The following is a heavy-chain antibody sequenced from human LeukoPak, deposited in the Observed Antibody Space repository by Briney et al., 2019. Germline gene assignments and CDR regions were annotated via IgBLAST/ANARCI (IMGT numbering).Heavy chain of an antibody. J-gene: IGHJ4*02. CDR1: GYSIISDYY. Sequence: SETLSLTCAVSGYSIISDYYWGWFRLPPGKGLEWVGSINHSGSTYYNLSLKSRVTISVDTSKNQFSLSVSSVTAADTAVYYCARNLGYSTLDYWGQGLLVTVPS. V-gene: IGHV4-38-2*01. D-gene: IGHD6-13*01. CDR2: INHSGST. CDR3: ARNLGYSTLDY.